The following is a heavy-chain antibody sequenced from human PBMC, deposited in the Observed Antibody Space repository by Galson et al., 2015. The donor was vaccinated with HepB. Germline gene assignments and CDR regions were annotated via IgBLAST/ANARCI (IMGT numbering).Heavy chain of an antibody. Sequence: SVKVSCKASGNTFNYYTVNWVRQAPGQGLEWMGRISPLLGLTNYAQKFRGRVTITADKSTTTAYMELSGLRSEDTAVYYCASPRGTAYDILTGPSGSSYYGMDVWGQGTTVTVSS. D-gene: IGHD3-9*01. V-gene: IGHV1-69*02. CDR2: ISPLLGLT. J-gene: IGHJ6*02. CDR3: ASPRGTAYDILTGPSGSSYYGMDV. CDR1: GNTFNYYT.